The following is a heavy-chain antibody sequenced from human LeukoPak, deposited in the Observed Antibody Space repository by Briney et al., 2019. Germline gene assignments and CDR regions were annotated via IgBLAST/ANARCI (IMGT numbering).Heavy chain of an antibody. CDR3: ARLMDNNYGSAFDY. CDR2: IGTYDGHT. CDR1: GYSFTDYI. Sequence: GASVKVSCKTSGYSFTDYIIAWVRQAPGQGLEWLGWIGTYDGHTSYAQKVQGRVTMTTDTSATTAYLELRSLTSDDTALYYCARLMDNNYGSAFDYWGQGTLVTVSS. V-gene: IGHV1-18*01. J-gene: IGHJ4*02. D-gene: IGHD2-15*01.